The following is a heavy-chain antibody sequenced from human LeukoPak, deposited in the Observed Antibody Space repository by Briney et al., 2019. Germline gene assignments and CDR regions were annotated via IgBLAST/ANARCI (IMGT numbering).Heavy chain of an antibody. CDR3: AKTSGYYDH. V-gene: IGHV3-48*02. CDR1: GFTFSSYS. J-gene: IGHJ4*02. Sequence: GGSLRLSCAASGFTFSSYSMNWVRQAPGKGLEWVSYISSGSTTMYYADSVKGRFTISRDSAKNSLYLQMSSLRDEDTAVYYCAKTSGYYDHWGQGTLVTVSS. D-gene: IGHD3-22*01. CDR2: ISSGSTTM.